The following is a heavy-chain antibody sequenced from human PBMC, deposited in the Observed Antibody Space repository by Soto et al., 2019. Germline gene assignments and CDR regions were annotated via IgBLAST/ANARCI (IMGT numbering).Heavy chain of an antibody. CDR3: AKDGSGWYSPYYYYYGMDV. J-gene: IGHJ6*02. CDR1: GFTFSSYG. D-gene: IGHD6-19*01. Sequence: GGSLRLSCAASGFTFSSYGMHWVRQAPGKGLEWVAVISYDGSNKYYADSVKGRFTISRDNSKNTLYLQMNSLRAEDTAVYYCAKDGSGWYSPYYYYYGMDVWGQGTTVTVSS. V-gene: IGHV3-30*18. CDR2: ISYDGSNK.